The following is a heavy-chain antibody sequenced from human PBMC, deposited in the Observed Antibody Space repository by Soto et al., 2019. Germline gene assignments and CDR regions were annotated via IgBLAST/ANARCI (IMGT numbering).Heavy chain of an antibody. CDR3: VRLIGNSWLDF. V-gene: IGHV6-1*01. J-gene: IGHJ5*01. CDR1: GDSVSSSSVT. D-gene: IGHD1-26*01. Sequence: SQALSLTCVLSGDSVSSSSVTWNWIRQSPSRGLEWLGRTYYRSKWYNDYAESVKSRITINPDTSKNQFSLHLNSVTPEDTAVYYCVRLIGNSWLDFWGQGTLVTVSS. CDR2: TYYRSKWYN.